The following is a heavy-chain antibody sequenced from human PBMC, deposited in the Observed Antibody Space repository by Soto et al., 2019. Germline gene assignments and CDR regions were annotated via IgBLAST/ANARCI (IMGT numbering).Heavy chain of an antibody. D-gene: IGHD2-21*02. CDR3: ARENPHIVVVTAKRGWFDP. CDR2: INSSGGST. V-gene: IGHV1-46*01. CDR1: GYTFTCYY. J-gene: IGHJ5*02. Sequence: ASVKVSCKASGYTFTCYYMHWVRQAPGKGLEWMGIINSSGGSTSYAQKFQGRVTMTRDTSTSTVYMELSSLRSEDTAVYYCARENPHIVVVTAKRGWFDPWGQGTLVTVS.